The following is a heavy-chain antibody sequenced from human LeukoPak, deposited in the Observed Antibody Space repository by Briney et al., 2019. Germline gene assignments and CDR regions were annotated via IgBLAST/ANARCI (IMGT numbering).Heavy chain of an antibody. Sequence: LPGGSLRLSCAASGFSFSTSSMSWVRQTPGKGLEWISYIRGSSTTIYYADSVKGRFTISRDNARNSRYHQMNNLRAEDTGVYFCARDARSHCGTDACYGPYFDYWGQGSLVTVSS. CDR3: ARDARSHCGTDACYGPYFDY. J-gene: IGHJ4*02. CDR2: IRGSSTTI. CDR1: GFSFSTSS. V-gene: IGHV3-48*01. D-gene: IGHD2-2*01.